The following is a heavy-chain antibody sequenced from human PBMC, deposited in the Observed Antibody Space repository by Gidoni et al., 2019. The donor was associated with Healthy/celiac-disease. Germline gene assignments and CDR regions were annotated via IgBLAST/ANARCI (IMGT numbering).Heavy chain of an antibody. CDR3: ARKGGGCSGGSCYPIGLDY. CDR2: IYPGDSDT. V-gene: IGHV5-51*03. J-gene: IGHJ4*02. D-gene: IGHD2-15*01. Sequence: EVQLVQSGAEVKKPGESLKISCTGSGYSFTSYWIGWVRQMPGKGLEWMGIIYPGDSDTRYSPSFQGQVTISADKSISTAYLQWSSLKASDTAMYYCARKGGGCSGGSCYPIGLDYWGQGTLVTVSS. CDR1: GYSFTSYW.